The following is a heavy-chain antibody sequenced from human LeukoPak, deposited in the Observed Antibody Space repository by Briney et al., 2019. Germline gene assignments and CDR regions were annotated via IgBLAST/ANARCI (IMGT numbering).Heavy chain of an antibody. CDR2: IWYDGSNK. Sequence: GGSLRLSCAASGFTFSSYGMHWVRQAPGKGLEWVAVIWYDGSNKYYADSVKGRFTISRDNSKNTLYLEMNSLSVEDTATYYCIRDFRSADLWGQGTLVTVTS. V-gene: IGHV3-33*01. J-gene: IGHJ5*02. CDR1: GFTFSSYG. CDR3: IRDFRSADL.